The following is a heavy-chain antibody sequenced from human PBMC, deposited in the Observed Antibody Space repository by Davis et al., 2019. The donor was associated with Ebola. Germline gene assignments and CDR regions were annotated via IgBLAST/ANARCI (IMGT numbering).Heavy chain of an antibody. CDR2: VRSHGSDD. J-gene: IGHJ4*02. CDR3: ARDSDDYSFDY. V-gene: IGHV3-30*02. CDR1: GFTFNIFD. D-gene: IGHD4-11*01. Sequence: PGGSLRLSCAASGFTFNIFDMPWVRQAPGRGLEWVAFVRSHGSDDHYADSVKGRFTISRDNSKNTLYLQMNSLRPEDTAVYYCARDSDDYSFDYWGQGTLVTVSS.